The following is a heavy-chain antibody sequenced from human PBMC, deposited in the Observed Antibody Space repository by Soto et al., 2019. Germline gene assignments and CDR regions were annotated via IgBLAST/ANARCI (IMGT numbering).Heavy chain of an antibody. Sequence: PSDTLSLTCAVYGGSFSDYYWSWIRQPPGKGLEWIGEINHSGSTNYNPSLKSRVTISVDTSKNQFSLKLSSVTAADTAVYYCARGGIRIFHYMDVWGKGTTVTVSS. V-gene: IGHV4-34*01. D-gene: IGHD3-9*01. CDR2: INHSGST. CDR1: GGSFSDYY. J-gene: IGHJ6*03. CDR3: ARGGIRIFHYMDV.